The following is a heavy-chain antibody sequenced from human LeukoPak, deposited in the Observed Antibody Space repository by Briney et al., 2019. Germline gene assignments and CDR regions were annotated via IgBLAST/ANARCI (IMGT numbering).Heavy chain of an antibody. CDR1: GFTFSSYD. Sequence: GGSLRLSCAASGFTFSSYDMHWVRQAPGKGLEWVAVIWYDGINKYYVDSVKGRFTISRDNSKNTLYPQMNSLRAEDTAVYYCARDRDVWGQGTLVTVSS. J-gene: IGHJ4*02. V-gene: IGHV3-33*01. CDR2: IWYDGINK. CDR3: ARDRDV.